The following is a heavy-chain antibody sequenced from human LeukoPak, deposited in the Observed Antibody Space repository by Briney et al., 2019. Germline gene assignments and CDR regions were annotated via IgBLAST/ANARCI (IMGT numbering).Heavy chain of an antibody. D-gene: IGHD4-11*01. CDR3: ARGTSSNYSRRYYYYYMDV. Sequence: SQTLSLTCTVSGGSISSYYWSWIRQPPGKGLEWIGYIYYSGSTNYNPSLKSRVTISVDTSKNQFSLKLSSVTAADTAVYYCARGTSSNYSRRYYYYYMDVWGKGTTVTVSS. CDR1: GGSISSYY. V-gene: IGHV4-59*01. J-gene: IGHJ6*03. CDR2: IYYSGST.